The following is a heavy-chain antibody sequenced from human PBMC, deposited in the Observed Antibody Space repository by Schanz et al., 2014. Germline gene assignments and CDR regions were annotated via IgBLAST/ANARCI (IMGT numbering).Heavy chain of an antibody. CDR3: AKDENWALTDY. CDR1: GFTFSNFG. Sequence: QVQLVESGGGVVQPGGSLRLSCAASGFTFSNFGIHWVRQAPGMGLEWVALIRSDERDKCYADSVKGRFSIYRDNYKKTVYLQMHSLRNEDTAVYYCAKDENWALTDYWGPGTLVTVSS. D-gene: IGHD7-27*01. CDR2: IRSDERDK. J-gene: IGHJ4*02. V-gene: IGHV3-30*02.